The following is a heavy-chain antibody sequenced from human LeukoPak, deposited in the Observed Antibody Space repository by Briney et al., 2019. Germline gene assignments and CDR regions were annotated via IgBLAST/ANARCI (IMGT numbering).Heavy chain of an antibody. Sequence: PGGSLRLSCAASGFTFSSYGMSWVRQAPGKGLEWVSGISGSGGSTYYADSVKGRFTISRDNSKNTLYLQMNSLRAEDTAVYNCAKENWGYNWKYDSSGSGINYWGQGTLVTFSS. CDR2: ISGSGGST. J-gene: IGHJ4*02. CDR1: GFTFSSYG. CDR3: AKENWGYNWKYDSSGSGINY. V-gene: IGHV3-23*01. D-gene: IGHD3-22*01.